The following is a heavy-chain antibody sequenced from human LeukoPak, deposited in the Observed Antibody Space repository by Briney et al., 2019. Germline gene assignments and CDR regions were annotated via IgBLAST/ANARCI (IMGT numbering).Heavy chain of an antibody. V-gene: IGHV5-51*01. CDR3: ARGNHCGSTSCALDY. CDR2: IQPGDSET. CDR1: GYSFTSYW. J-gene: IGHJ4*02. D-gene: IGHD2-2*01. Sequence: GESLKISCKGSGYSFTSYWIGWVRHMPGKGLEWMGIIQPGDSETRYSPSFQGQVTISADKSTSTAYLQWSSLKASDTAIYYCARGNHCGSTSCALDYWGQGTLVTVSS.